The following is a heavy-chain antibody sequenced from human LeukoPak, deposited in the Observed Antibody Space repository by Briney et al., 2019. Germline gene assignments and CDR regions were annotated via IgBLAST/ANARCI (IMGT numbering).Heavy chain of an antibody. Sequence: SETLSLTCTVSGYSIISGSYWAWIRQPPGKGLEWIGHIYHSDTTSYNLSLKSRVTISVDPSNNQFSLKLTSVTAADTAVYYCATLWPDIYDFWSGAIDYWGQGTLVTVSS. J-gene: IGHJ4*02. CDR2: IYHSDTT. D-gene: IGHD3-3*01. CDR1: GYSIISGSY. CDR3: ATLWPDIYDFWSGAIDY. V-gene: IGHV4-38-2*02.